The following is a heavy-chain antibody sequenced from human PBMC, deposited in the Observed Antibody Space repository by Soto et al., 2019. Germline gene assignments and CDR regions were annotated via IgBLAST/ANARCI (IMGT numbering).Heavy chain of an antibody. J-gene: IGHJ6*02. Sequence: QVQLQESGPGLVKPSGTLSLTCAVSGGSISSSNWWSWVRQPPGKGLEWIGEIYHSGSTNYNPSLKSRVTISVDKSKNQFSLKLSSVTAADTAVYYRARGEQLWLGPTTLGYGMDVWGQGTTVTVSS. D-gene: IGHD5-18*01. V-gene: IGHV4-4*02. CDR1: GGSISSSNW. CDR3: ARGEQLWLGPTTLGYGMDV. CDR2: IYHSGST.